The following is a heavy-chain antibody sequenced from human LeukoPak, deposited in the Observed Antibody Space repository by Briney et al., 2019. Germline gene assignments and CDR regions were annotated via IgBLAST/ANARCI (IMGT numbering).Heavy chain of an antibody. D-gene: IGHD6-13*01. CDR3: ARVDGIVGAGTFDY. Sequence: GGSLRLSCAASGFTFTSYWMSWVRQAPGKGLEWVANIKEDGSEKYYVDSVKGRLTVSRDNAKNSLYLQMNSLRAEDAAVYYCARVDGIVGAGTFDYWGQGTLVAVSS. CDR1: GFTFTSYW. J-gene: IGHJ4*02. V-gene: IGHV3-7*01. CDR2: IKEDGSEK.